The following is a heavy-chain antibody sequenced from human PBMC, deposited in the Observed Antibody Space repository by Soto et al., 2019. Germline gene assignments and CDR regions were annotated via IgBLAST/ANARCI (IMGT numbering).Heavy chain of an antibody. D-gene: IGHD4-17*01. Sequence: QVQLVQSGAEVKKPGSSVKVSCKASGGTFSSYAISWVRQAPGQGLEWMGGIIPIFGTANYAQKSQGSVTITADKSTSTAYMELSSLRSEDTAVYYCFATTASARGMDVWGQGTTVTVSS. CDR3: FATTASARGMDV. CDR1: GGTFSSYA. J-gene: IGHJ6*02. V-gene: IGHV1-69*06. CDR2: IIPIFGTA.